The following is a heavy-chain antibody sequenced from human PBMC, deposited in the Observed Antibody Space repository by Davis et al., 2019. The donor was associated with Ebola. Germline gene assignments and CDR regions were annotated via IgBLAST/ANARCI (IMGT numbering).Heavy chain of an antibody. CDR1: GFTFSSYD. CDR2: IGTAGDT. Sequence: GESLKISCAASGFTFSSYDMHWVRQATGKGLEWVSAIGTAGDTYYPGSVKGRFTISRENAKNSLYLQMNSLRAGDTAVYYCARGFLVGSSRQGFQHWGQGTLVTVSS. CDR3: ARGFLVGSSRQGFQH. J-gene: IGHJ1*01. D-gene: IGHD6-13*01. V-gene: IGHV3-13*01.